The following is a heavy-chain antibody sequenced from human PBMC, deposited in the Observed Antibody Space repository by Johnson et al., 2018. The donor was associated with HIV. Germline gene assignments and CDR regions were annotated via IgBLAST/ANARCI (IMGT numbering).Heavy chain of an antibody. Sequence: QVQLVESGGGVVQPGTSLRLSCEGSGLSFSAYGLHWVRQAPGKGLEWVAVIWYDGSNKYYADSVKGRFTSSRDNSKNTLYLQMNSLRPEDTAIYYCATLWFGEVAVYDAFDVWGQGTMVTVSS. D-gene: IGHD3-10*01. CDR1: GLSFSAYG. CDR2: IWYDGSNK. V-gene: IGHV3-33*01. CDR3: ATLWFGEVAVYDAFDV. J-gene: IGHJ3*01.